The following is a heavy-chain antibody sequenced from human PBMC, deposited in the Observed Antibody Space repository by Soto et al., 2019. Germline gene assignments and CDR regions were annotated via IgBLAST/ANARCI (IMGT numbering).Heavy chain of an antibody. CDR2: IYYSGST. D-gene: IGHD5-12*01. CDR1: GGSISSGGYS. J-gene: IGHJ4*02. Sequence: SETLSLTCTVSGGSISSGGYSWSWLRQPPGKGLEWIGYIYYSGSTNYNPSLRSRLTISVDTSKNQFSLKLSSVTAADTAVYYCARVFHSGYDSGGDYWGQGTLVTVSS. V-gene: IGHV4-61*08. CDR3: ARVFHSGYDSGGDY.